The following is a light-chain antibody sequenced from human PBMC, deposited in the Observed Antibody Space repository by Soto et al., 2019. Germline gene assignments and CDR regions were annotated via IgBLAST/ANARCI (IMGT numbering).Light chain of an antibody. CDR3: QQYDSYSQT. CDR1: QSVSGW. CDR2: AAS. V-gene: IGKV1-5*01. Sequence: DIQTTQSPSTLSASVGDTVTVTCRASQSVSGWLAWYQQKPGEAPKLLIYAASTLQSGVPSRFSGSGSGTDFTLTISCLQSEDFATYYCQQYDSYSQTFGQGTKVDIK. J-gene: IGKJ1*01.